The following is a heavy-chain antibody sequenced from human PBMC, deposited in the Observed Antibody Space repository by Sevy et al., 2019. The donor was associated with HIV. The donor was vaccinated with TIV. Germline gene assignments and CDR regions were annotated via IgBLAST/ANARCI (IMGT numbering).Heavy chain of an antibody. D-gene: IGHD4-17*01. V-gene: IGHV3-53*01. CDR3: ARGKLDYGDYYYFDY. CDR2: IYSAHST. J-gene: IGHJ4*02. Sequence: GGSLRLSCAASGFTVSTKYMSWVRQAPGKGLEWVSVIYSAHSTYYTDSVKGRFTISRDNSKNTRYLQMNSRRAEDTAVYYCARGKLDYGDYYYFDYWGQGTLVTVSS. CDR1: GFTVSTKY.